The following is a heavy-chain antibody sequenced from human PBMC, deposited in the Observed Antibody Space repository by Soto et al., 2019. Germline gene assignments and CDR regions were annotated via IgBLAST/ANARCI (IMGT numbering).Heavy chain of an antibody. CDR2: IYYSGST. CDR3: ARHGDDVHQTVWVVYKKIYGVDV. J-gene: IGHJ6*01. V-gene: IGHV4-39*01. CDR1: GGSISSGGYY. D-gene: IGHD3-16*01. Sequence: SETLSLTCPVSGGSISSGGYYWSWIRQHPGKGLEWIGYIYYSGSTYYNPSLKSRVTISVDTSKNQFSLKLSSVTAADTAVYYCARHGDDVHQTVWVVYKKIYGVDVWGEGNTVT.